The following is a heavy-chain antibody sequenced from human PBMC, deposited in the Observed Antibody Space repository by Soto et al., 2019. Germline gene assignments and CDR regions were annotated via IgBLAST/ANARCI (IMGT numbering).Heavy chain of an antibody. CDR3: ARDKDRLQLGGNYYYILDV. V-gene: IGHV1-69*12. CDR2: IMPIFRTP. CDR1: GAPFSTSA. Sequence: QVQLEQSGAEVKKPGSSVRSSCKAPGAPFSTSAISWVGQAPGQGLEWMGGIMPIFRTPDYAQKFQGRVTITADESASTAYMELSGLRTDDTAVYYCARDKDRLQLGGNYYYILDVWGQGTTVTVSS. D-gene: IGHD1-1*01. J-gene: IGHJ6*02.